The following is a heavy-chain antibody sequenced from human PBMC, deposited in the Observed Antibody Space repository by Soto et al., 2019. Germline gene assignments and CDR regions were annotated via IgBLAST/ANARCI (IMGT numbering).Heavy chain of an antibody. CDR2: IKSKTDGGTT. Sequence: PGGSLRLSCAASGFTFSNAWMSWVRQAPGKGLEWVGRIKSKTDGGTTDYAAPVKGRFTISRDDSKNTLYLQMNSLKTEDTAVYYCTTGGTYYYDSSGYYYGYYYYGMDVWGQGTTVTVSS. CDR3: TTGGTYYYDSSGYYYGYYYYGMDV. D-gene: IGHD3-22*01. CDR1: GFTFSNAW. J-gene: IGHJ6*02. V-gene: IGHV3-15*01.